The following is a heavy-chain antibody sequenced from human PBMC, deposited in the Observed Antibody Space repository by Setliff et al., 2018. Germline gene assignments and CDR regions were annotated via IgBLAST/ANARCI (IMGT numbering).Heavy chain of an antibody. CDR3: ARHWDY. CDR1: GGSISSSDYY. J-gene: IGHJ4*02. CDR2: IYNNGSP. V-gene: IGHV4-39*01. Sequence: SETLSLTCTVSGGSISSSDYYWGWIRQPPGKGLEWIGSIYNNGSPYYNPSLKSRITISGDTSTNQFSLKLSSVSAADTAVYFWARHWDYWGQGTLVTVSS.